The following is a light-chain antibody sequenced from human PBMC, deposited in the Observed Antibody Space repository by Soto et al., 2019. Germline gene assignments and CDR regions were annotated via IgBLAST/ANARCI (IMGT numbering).Light chain of an antibody. V-gene: IGKV3-15*01. Sequence: SPGDGATLSCRASQSIANNLAWYQQKPGQAPRLLIYGASTRATGISARFSGSGSGTEFTLTISSLQPEDFATYYCQQANSFPLTFGGGTKVDI. CDR2: GAS. CDR3: QQANSFPLT. J-gene: IGKJ4*01. CDR1: QSIANN.